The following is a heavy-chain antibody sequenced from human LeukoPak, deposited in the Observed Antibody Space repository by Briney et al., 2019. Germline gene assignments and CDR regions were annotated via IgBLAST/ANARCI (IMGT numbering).Heavy chain of an antibody. Sequence: GQSLKLSCAASGFTFSGSAMHWVRQASGNGLEWVGRIRSKAYSYAPAYAASVKGRFTIPRDDSKNTAYLDLDRLKPQDTPGYCCTILNYYDRSGILDYWRQGTLLSVPS. CDR1: GFTFSGSA. V-gene: IGHV3-73*01. J-gene: IGHJ4*02. D-gene: IGHD3-22*01. CDR2: IRSKAYSYAP. CDR3: TILNYYDRSGILDY.